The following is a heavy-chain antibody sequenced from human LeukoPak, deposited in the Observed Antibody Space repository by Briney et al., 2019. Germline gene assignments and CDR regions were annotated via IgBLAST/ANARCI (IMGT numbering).Heavy chain of an antibody. J-gene: IGHJ4*02. V-gene: IGHV4-61*01. D-gene: IGHD5/OR15-5a*01. CDR2: FYYTGST. Sequence: SETLSLTCTVSGGSVSGGSYYWSWIRQPPGKGLEWIGYFYYTGSTNYNPSLKSRVTISVDTSKNQFSLRLSSVTAADTAVYYCASGQFLVSNDYWGQGTLVTVSS. CDR1: GGSVSGGSYY. CDR3: ASGQFLVSNDY.